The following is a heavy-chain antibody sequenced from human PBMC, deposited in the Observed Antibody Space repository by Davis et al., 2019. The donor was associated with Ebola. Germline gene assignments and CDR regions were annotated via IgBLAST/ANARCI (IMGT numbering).Heavy chain of an antibody. D-gene: IGHD6-6*01. Sequence: PGGSLRLSCAASGFYFGDYSMHWVRQVPGKGLQWVSYISWDGSTTKYSNSVKGRFTISRDNSKNSLHLQMNNLRTDDTAFYYCAKGLHSFIAALSTMDVWGKGTTVTVSS. V-gene: IGHV3-43*01. CDR1: GFYFGDYS. CDR2: ISWDGSTT. CDR3: AKGLHSFIAALSTMDV. J-gene: IGHJ6*04.